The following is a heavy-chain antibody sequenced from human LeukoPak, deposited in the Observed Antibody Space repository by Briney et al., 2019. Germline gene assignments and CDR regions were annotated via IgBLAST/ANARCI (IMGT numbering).Heavy chain of an antibody. V-gene: IGHV3-30*19. CDR1: GFTFSSYG. J-gene: IGHJ4*02. CDR3: ARVAAAAAGTGDY. Sequence: GGSLRLSCAASGFTFSSYGMHWARQAPGKGLEWVAVISYDGSNKYYADSVKGRFTISRDNSKNTLYLQMNSLRAEDTAVYYCARVAAAAAGTGDYWGQGTLVTVSS. D-gene: IGHD6-13*01. CDR2: ISYDGSNK.